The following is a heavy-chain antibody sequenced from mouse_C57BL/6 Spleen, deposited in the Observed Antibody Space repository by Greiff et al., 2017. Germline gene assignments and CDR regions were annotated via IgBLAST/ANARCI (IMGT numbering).Heavy chain of an antibody. CDR2: ISSGSSNI. J-gene: IGHJ4*01. CDR1: GFTFSDYG. V-gene: IGHV5-17*01. Sequence: EVQVVESGGGLVKPGGSLKLSCAASGFTFSDYGMHWVRQAPEKGLEWVAYISSGSSNIYYADTVKGRFTIARDKAKNTLFLQMTKLRSEDSAMYYCARYLLPYYYAMDYWGQGTSVTVSS. CDR3: ARYLLPYYYAMDY.